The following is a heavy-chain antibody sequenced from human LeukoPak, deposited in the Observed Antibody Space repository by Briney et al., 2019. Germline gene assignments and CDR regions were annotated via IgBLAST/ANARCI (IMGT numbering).Heavy chain of an antibody. Sequence: GRSLRLSCAASGFTFSSYAMHWVRQAPGKGLEWVAVISYDGSNEYYADSVKGRFTISRDNSKNTLYLQMNSLRAEDTAVYYCARSEVDYGDYGDRGDYFDYWGQGTLVTVSS. CDR2: ISYDGSNE. CDR3: ARSEVDYGDYGDRGDYFDY. J-gene: IGHJ4*02. V-gene: IGHV3-30-3*01. D-gene: IGHD4-17*01. CDR1: GFTFSSYA.